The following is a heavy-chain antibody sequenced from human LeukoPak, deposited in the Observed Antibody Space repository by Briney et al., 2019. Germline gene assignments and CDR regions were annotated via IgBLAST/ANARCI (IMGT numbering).Heavy chain of an antibody. Sequence: SETLSLTCSVSGPSISNFYWCWMRQPPGRGRVWGGSINYSGTTNYNPSLKSRVTISVETSKNQFYLKLSSVSAADAARYDYEREISGSGYYLKNFDYWGQGTLVTVSS. CDR1: GPSISNFY. CDR2: INYSGTT. D-gene: IGHD3-22*01. CDR3: EREISGSGYYLKNFDY. V-gene: IGHV4-59*01. J-gene: IGHJ4*02.